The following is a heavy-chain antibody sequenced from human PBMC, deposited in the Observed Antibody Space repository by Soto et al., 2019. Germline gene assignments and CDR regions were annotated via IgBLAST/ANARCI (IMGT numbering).Heavy chain of an antibody. D-gene: IGHD3-10*01. V-gene: IGHV3-30*18. CDR3: AKGFGGWFGELLYPYFDY. CDR2: ISYDGSNK. Sequence: PGGSLRLSCAASGFTFSSYGMHWVRQAPGKGLEWVAVISYDGSNKYYADSVKGRFTISRDNSKNTLYLQMNSLRAEDTAVYYCAKGFGGWFGELLYPYFDYWGQGTLVTVSS. CDR1: GFTFSSYG. J-gene: IGHJ4*02.